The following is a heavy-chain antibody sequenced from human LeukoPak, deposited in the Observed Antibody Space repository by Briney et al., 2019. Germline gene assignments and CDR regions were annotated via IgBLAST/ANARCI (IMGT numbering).Heavy chain of an antibody. Sequence: SESLSLTCTVSGGSISSYYWSWIRQPAGKGLEWIGRIYTSGSTNYNPSLKSRVTMSVDTSRNQFSLKLSSVTAADTAVYYCARGSSDYYYYYMDVWGKGTTVTVSS. CDR3: ARGSSDYYYYYMDV. CDR1: GGSISSYY. CDR2: IYTSGST. D-gene: IGHD2-2*01. J-gene: IGHJ6*03. V-gene: IGHV4-4*07.